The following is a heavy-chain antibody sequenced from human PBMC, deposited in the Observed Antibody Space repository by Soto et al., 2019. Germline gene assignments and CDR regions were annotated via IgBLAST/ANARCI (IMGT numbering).Heavy chain of an antibody. J-gene: IGHJ4*02. V-gene: IGHV4-39*01. CDR3: ANRGTYPPFDC. D-gene: IGHD1-26*01. CDR1: GAHISSNSNY. CDR2: IYYSGST. Sequence: PSETLSLTCSVSGAHISSNSNYWGWIRQPPGKGLEWIGSIYYSGSTYYNPSLKSRVTISVDTAKNQFSLKLPSVTAADTAVYYCANRGTYPPFDCWGQGALVAVYS.